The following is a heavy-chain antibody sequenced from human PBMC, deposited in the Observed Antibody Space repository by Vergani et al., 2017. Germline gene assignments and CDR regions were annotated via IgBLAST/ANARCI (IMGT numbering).Heavy chain of an antibody. Sequence: EVQLVESGGGLVQPGGSLRLSCAASGFTFSSYEMNWVRQAPGKGLEWVSYISSSGSTIYYADSVKGRFTISRDNAKNSLYLQMNSLRAEDTAVYYCARDVGLAVAGTPNFDYWGQGTLVTVSS. D-gene: IGHD6-19*01. J-gene: IGHJ4*02. CDR1: GFTFSSYE. CDR2: ISSSGSTI. V-gene: IGHV3-48*03. CDR3: ARDVGLAVAGTPNFDY.